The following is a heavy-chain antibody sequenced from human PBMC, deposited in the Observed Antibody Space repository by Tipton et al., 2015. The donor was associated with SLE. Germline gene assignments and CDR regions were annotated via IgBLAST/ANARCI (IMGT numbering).Heavy chain of an antibody. D-gene: IGHD4-23*01. CDR2: LYPSGST. V-gene: IGHV4-4*09. CDR1: GGSISSYY. Sequence: TLSLTCTVSGGSISSYYWSWIRQPPGKGLEWIGFLYPSGSTYYNPSLKSRVTISVHRSKNQLSLRLNSVTAADTAVYYCARTFPYGGFDPWGQGTLVTVSS. CDR3: ARTFPYGGFDP. J-gene: IGHJ5*02.